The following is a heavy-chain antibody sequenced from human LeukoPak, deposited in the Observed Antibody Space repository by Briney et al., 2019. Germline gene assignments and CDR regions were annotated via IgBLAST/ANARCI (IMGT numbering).Heavy chain of an antibody. Sequence: QPGGSLRLSCAASGFTFSSYAMHWARQAPGKGLEWVAVISYDGSNKYYADSVKGRFTISRDNSKNTLYLQMNSLRAEDTAVYYCARGGSGYERIKLDYWGQGALVTVSS. V-gene: IGHV3-30-3*01. D-gene: IGHD5-12*01. CDR3: ARGGSGYERIKLDY. CDR1: GFTFSSYA. CDR2: ISYDGSNK. J-gene: IGHJ4*02.